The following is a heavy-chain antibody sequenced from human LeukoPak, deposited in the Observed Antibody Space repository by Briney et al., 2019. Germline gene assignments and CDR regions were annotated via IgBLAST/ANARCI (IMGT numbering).Heavy chain of an antibody. Sequence: GGSLRLSCAASGFTFSSYAVSWVRQAPGRGLEWVSAIGGSGGTYYIPSVKGRFIVSRDNSRNTLYLQLNSLRAEDTAIYYCAREDFRDHTTGFDSWGQGTLVTVSS. CDR1: GFTFSSYA. J-gene: IGHJ5*01. CDR3: AREDFRDHTTGFDS. CDR2: IGGSGGT. V-gene: IGHV3-23*01. D-gene: IGHD1-1*01.